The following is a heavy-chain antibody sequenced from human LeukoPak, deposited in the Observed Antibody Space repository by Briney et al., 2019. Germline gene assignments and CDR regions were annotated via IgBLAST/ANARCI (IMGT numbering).Heavy chain of an antibody. CDR2: IYYSGTT. CDR1: GGSISSYY. CDR3: ARNPKLYYDSSGYYY. Sequence: SETLSLTCTVSGGSISSYYWSWIRQPPGKGLEWIGYIYYSGTTNYNPSLKSRVTISVDTSKNQFSLKLSSVTAADTAVYYCARNPKLYYDSSGYYYWGQGTLVTVSS. V-gene: IGHV4-59*08. J-gene: IGHJ4*02. D-gene: IGHD3-22*01.